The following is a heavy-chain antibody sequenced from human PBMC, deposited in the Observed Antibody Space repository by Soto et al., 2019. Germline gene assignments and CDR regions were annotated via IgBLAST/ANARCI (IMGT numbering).Heavy chain of an antibody. V-gene: IGHV6-1*01. CDR3: ARGVAGSGFDL. D-gene: IGHD6-19*01. CDR1: GDSVSSNTAA. J-gene: IGHJ4*02. Sequence: SKPLSITCALSGDSVSSNTAAWNWIRSSPSRGLEWLGRTYYRSNWRHDYAVSVKSRITVNPDTSKNHFSLQLNSVTPDDTAVYYCARGVAGSGFDLWGQGTLVTVSS. CDR2: TYYRSNWRH.